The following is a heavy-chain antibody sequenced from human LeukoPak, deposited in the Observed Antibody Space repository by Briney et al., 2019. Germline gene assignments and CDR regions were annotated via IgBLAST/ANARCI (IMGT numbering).Heavy chain of an antibody. Sequence: SQTLSLTCAVSGGSISSGGYFWGWIRQPPGTGLEWVGYIYHSGSTYYNPSLKSRVTISVYRSKNQFSLKLSSVTAADTAVYYCARGRFLGMDVWGQGTTVTVSS. D-gene: IGHD2-21*01. V-gene: IGHV4-30-2*01. J-gene: IGHJ6*02. CDR2: IYHSGST. CDR3: ARGRFLGMDV. CDR1: GGSISSGGYF.